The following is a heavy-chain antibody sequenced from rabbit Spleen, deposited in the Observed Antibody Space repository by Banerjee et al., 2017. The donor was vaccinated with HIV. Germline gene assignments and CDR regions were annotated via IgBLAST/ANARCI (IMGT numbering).Heavy chain of an antibody. CDR1: GFTLSSYYM. CDR2: IDAAGSDGT. V-gene: IGHV1S45*01. Sequence: QEQLEESAGGLVQPGGSLKLSCKASGFTLSSYYMNWVRQAPGKGLEWIGCIDAAGSDGTHYASWAKGRFTISKTSSTTVTLQMTSLTAADTATYFCARDNSFIYHSLWGPGTHPGHRL. CDR3: ARDNSFIYHSL. D-gene: IGHD6-1*01. J-gene: IGHJ4*01.